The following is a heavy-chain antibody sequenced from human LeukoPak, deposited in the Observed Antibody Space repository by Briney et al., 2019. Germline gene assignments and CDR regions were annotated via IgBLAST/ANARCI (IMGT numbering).Heavy chain of an antibody. CDR1: GFTFEASA. CDR2: ITGGGEST. D-gene: IGHD6-19*01. V-gene: IGHV3-23*01. J-gene: IGHJ4*02. Sequence: GGSLRLSCAASGFTFEASAMSWVRQAPGKGLEWVAVITGGGESTYYADSVKGRFTISRDNSKKTLFLQVNSLRAEDTAVYYCARVEGGWYGYSLVDYWGQGTLVTVSS. CDR3: ARVEGGWYGYSLVDY.